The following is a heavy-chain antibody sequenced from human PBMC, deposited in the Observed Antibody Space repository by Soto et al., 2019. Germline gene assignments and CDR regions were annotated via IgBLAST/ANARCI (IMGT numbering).Heavy chain of an antibody. Sequence: GGSLRLSCAASGFTFSSYAMSWVRQAPGKGLEWVSAISGSGGSTYYADSVKGRFTISRDNSKTTLYLQMNSLRAEDTAVYYCAKDIRYIVVVPGLEYWGQGPLATVSS. D-gene: IGHD2-2*01. CDR2: ISGSGGST. J-gene: IGHJ4*02. V-gene: IGHV3-23*01. CDR1: GFTFSSYA. CDR3: AKDIRYIVVVPGLEY.